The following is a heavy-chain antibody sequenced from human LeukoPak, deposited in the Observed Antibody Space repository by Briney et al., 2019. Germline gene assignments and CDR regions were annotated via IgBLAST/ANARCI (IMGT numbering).Heavy chain of an antibody. CDR2: IKSDGGST. CDR1: GFTFSSYW. CDR3: AAIEAGGGRKFDY. J-gene: IGHJ4*02. D-gene: IGHD6-13*01. V-gene: IGHV3-74*01. Sequence: GGSLRLSCAASGFTFSSYWMHWVRQAPGKGLVWVSRIKSDGGSTSYADSVKGRFTISRDNTKNTVCLQMNSLRAEDTAVYYCAAIEAGGGRKFDYWGQGTLVTVSS.